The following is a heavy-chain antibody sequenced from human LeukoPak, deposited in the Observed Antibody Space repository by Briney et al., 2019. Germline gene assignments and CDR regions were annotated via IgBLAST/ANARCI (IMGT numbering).Heavy chain of an antibody. J-gene: IGHJ5*02. CDR2: IYYSGST. V-gene: IGHV4-39*01. CDR3: ARGSSSGWYGGWFDP. CDR1: GGSISSSSYY. Sequence: SETLSLTCTVSGGSISSSSYYWGWMRQPPGKGREWIGSIYYSGSTYYNPSLKSRVTISVDTPKNQFSLKLSSVTAADTAVYYCARGSSSGWYGGWFDPWGQGTLVTVSS. D-gene: IGHD6-19*01.